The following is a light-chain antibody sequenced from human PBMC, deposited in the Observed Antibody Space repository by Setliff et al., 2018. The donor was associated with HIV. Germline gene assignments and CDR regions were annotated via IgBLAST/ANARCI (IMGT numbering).Light chain of an antibody. CDR1: SGDVGGYNY. J-gene: IGLJ1*01. CDR3: SSYAITNTLP. V-gene: IGLV2-14*01. Sequence: QSVLTQPASVSGSPGQSITISCTGTSGDVGGYNYVSWYQQHPGKAPKLIIYGVRNRPSGVSDRFSGSKSGNTASLTISGLQADDEADYYCSSYAITNTLPFGTGTKVTVL. CDR2: GVR.